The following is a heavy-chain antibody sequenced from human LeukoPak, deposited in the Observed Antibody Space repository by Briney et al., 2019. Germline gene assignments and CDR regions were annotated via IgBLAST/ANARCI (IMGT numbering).Heavy chain of an antibody. CDR2: INPNSGGT. J-gene: IGHJ4*02. Sequence: ASVKVSCKASGYTFTGYYMHWVRQAPGQGLEWMGWINPNSGGTNYAQKFQGRVTMTRDTSISTAYMELSRLRSDDTAVYYCARDGDYYGSGSSFDYWGQGTLVTVSS. D-gene: IGHD3-10*01. CDR3: ARDGDYYGSGSSFDY. CDR1: GYTFTGYY. V-gene: IGHV1-2*02.